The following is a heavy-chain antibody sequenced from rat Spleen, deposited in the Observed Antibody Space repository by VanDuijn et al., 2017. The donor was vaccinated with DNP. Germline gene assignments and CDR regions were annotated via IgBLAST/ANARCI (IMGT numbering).Heavy chain of an antibody. CDR2: ISTSGFVT. CDR1: GFTFSNYY. J-gene: IGHJ4*01. D-gene: IGHD1-1*01. CDR3: AKSDYRSPYYAMDA. Sequence: EVQLVESGGGLVQPGRSLKLSCAASGFTFSNYYMAWVRQAPTKGLVWFASISTSGFVTYYRDSVKGRFPISRDNAENTVYLQMNSLRSEDTATYYCAKSDYRSPYYAMDAWGQGTSVTVSS. V-gene: IGHV5-25*01.